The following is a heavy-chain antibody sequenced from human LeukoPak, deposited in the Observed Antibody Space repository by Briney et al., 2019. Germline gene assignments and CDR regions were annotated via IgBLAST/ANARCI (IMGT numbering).Heavy chain of an antibody. J-gene: IGHJ6*02. CDR3: ARDRIVVVTARYYYYGMDV. CDR1: GFTFSSYW. Sequence: GGSLRLSCAASGFTFSSYWMSWVRQAPGKGLEWVANIKQDGSEKYYVDSVKGRFTISRDNAKNSLYLQMNSLRAEDTAVYYCARDRIVVVTARYYYYGMDVWGQGTTVTVSS. D-gene: IGHD2-21*02. V-gene: IGHV3-7*01. CDR2: IKQDGSEK.